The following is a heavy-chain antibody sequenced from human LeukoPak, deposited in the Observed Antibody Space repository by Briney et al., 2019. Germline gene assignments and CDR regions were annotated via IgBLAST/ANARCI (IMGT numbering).Heavy chain of an antibody. V-gene: IGHV3-30*03. J-gene: IGHJ4*02. CDR1: RFTFSRHG. D-gene: IGHD3-3*01. CDR2: ISNDGSRK. CDR3: ARDRAWNYFDY. Sequence: PGGSLRLSCAPSRFTFSRHGMHWVRRAPGKGLEWVAIISNDGSRKYYAHSVEGRFTISRDNSKNTLYLQMDSLRAEDTAVYYCARDRAWNYFDYWGQGTLVTVSS.